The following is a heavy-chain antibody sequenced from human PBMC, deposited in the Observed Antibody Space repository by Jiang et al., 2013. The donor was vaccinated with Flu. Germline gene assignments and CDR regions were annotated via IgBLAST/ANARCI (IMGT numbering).Heavy chain of an antibody. CDR2: TYYRSKWYN. Sequence: SQTLSLTCAISGDSVSGSGVWNWIRQSPSRGLEWLGRTYYRSKWYNDYAVSVKSRITVNPDTSKNQFSLQLNSVTLEDTALYYCARENDGFDIWGQGTMVTVSS. V-gene: IGHV6-1*01. CDR3: ARENDGFDI. J-gene: IGHJ3*02. CDR1: GDSVSGSGV.